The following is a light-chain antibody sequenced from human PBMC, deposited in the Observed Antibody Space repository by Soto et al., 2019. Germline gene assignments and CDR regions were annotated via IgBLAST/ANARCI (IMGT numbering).Light chain of an antibody. J-gene: IGKJ5*01. V-gene: IGKV3-11*01. CDR2: DAS. Sequence: EIVLTKSPATLSLSPGERATLSCRASQNVRSYLAWYQQKPGQAPRLLIHDASSRATSIPDRFSGSGSGTDFTLTISSLEPEASAVYYCQQRTNWPTSTFGQGKRLEIK. CDR1: QNVRSY. CDR3: QQRTNWPTST.